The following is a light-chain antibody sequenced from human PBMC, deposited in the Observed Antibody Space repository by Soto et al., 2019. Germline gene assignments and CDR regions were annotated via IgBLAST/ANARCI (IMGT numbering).Light chain of an antibody. Sequence: EIVMTQSPATLSVSPGEWATLSCRASQSVRNNLAWYQQRPGQAPRLLIYAASTRATGIPARFSGSGSGTEFTLIINSLQSEDFAVYYCQQYNNWPPTFGQGTKVDI. CDR1: QSVRNN. CDR2: AAS. J-gene: IGKJ1*01. CDR3: QQYNNWPPT. V-gene: IGKV3-15*01.